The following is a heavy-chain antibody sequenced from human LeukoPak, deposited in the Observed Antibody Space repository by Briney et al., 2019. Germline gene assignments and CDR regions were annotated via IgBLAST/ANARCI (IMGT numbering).Heavy chain of an antibody. J-gene: IGHJ4*02. CDR2: ISGSGGST. V-gene: IGHV3-23*01. CDR3: AKAPIVVVVAAIFY. Sequence: TGGSLRLSCAASGFTFSSYAMSWVRQATGKGLEWVSAISGSGGSTYYADSVKGRFTISRDNSKNTLYLQMNSLRAEDTAVYYCAKAPIVVVVAAIFYWGQGTLVTVSS. D-gene: IGHD2-15*01. CDR1: GFTFSSYA.